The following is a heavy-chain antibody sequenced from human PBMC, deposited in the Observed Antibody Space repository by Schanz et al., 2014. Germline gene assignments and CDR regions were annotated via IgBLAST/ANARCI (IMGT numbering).Heavy chain of an antibody. CDR2: INGYNGHT. D-gene: IGHD6-13*01. CDR1: GGTFSSFG. J-gene: IGHJ4*02. CDR3: ARDGVDAAAGGNY. Sequence: QVQLVQSGAEVKKPGSSVKVSCKASGGTFSSFGINWVRQAPGQGLEWMGWINGYNGHTLYAQKFQGRVTMTTDTSTSTSYMELTSLRFDDTAVYYCARDGVDAAAGGNYWGQGTLVTVSS. V-gene: IGHV1-18*01.